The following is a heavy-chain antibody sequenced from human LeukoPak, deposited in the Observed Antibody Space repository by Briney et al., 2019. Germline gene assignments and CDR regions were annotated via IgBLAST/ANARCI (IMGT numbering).Heavy chain of an antibody. CDR2: INPNSGGT. J-gene: IGHJ4*02. CDR3: ARDRYDSSGYYYPTRFDY. CDR1: GYTFTGYY. V-gene: IGHV1-2*02. D-gene: IGHD3-22*01. Sequence: ASVKVSCKASGYTFTGYYMHWVRQAPGQGLEWMGWINPNSGGTNYAQKLQGRVTMTTDTSTSTAYMELRSLRSDDTAVYYCARDRYDSSGYYYPTRFDYWGQGTLVTVSS.